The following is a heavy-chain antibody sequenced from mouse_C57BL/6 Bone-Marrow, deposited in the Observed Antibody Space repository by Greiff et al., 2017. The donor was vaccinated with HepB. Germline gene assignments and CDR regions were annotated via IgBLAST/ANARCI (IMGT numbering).Heavy chain of an antibody. V-gene: IGHV1-82*01. D-gene: IGHD3-2*02. Sequence: QVQLQQSGPELVKPGASVKISCKASGYAFSSSWMNWVKQRPGKGLEWIGRIYPGDGGTNYNGKFKGKATLTADKSSSTAYMQLSSLTSEDSAVYFCARQLRLRAMDYWGQGTSVTVSS. CDR2: IYPGDGGT. CDR3: ARQLRLRAMDY. J-gene: IGHJ4*01. CDR1: GYAFSSSW.